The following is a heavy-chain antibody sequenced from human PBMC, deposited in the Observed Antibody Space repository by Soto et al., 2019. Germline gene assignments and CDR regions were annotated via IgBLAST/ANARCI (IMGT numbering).Heavy chain of an antibody. CDR2: IYYSGST. CDR3: ARTTILGAVMALYYFDY. Sequence: SETLSLTCTVSGGSISSGGYYWSWIRQHPGKGLEWIGYIYYSGSTYYNPSLKSRVTISVGTSKNQFSLKLSSVTAADTAVYYCARTTILGAVMALYYFDYWGQGTLVTVSS. D-gene: IGHD3-3*01. V-gene: IGHV4-31*03. CDR1: GGSISSGGYY. J-gene: IGHJ4*02.